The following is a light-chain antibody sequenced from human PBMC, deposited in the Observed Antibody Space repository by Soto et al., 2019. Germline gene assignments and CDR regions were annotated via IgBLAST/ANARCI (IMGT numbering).Light chain of an antibody. CDR3: SSYTSSSTLCV. Sequence: QSALTQPASVSGSPGQSITISCTGTSSDVGGYNYVSWYQQHPGKAPKLMIYDVSNRPSGVSNRFSGSKSGNTASLTISGFQAEDEADYYCSSYTSSSTLCVFGTGTKLTVL. V-gene: IGLV2-14*01. CDR2: DVS. CDR1: SSDVGGYNY. J-gene: IGLJ1*01.